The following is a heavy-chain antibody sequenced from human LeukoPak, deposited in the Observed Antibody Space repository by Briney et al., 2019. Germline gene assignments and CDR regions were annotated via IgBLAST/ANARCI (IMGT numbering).Heavy chain of an antibody. CDR1: GGSISSSSYY. V-gene: IGHV4-39*01. D-gene: IGHD3/OR15-3a*01. CDR3: ATWTRLKNLDY. CDR2: IYYSGNT. Sequence: KSSETLSLTCTVSGGSISSSSYYWGWIRQPPGKGLEWIGTIYYSGNTYYNPSLKSRVTISVDTSKNQFSLKLSSVTAADTAMYYCATWTRLKNLDYWGQGTLVNVSS. J-gene: IGHJ4*02.